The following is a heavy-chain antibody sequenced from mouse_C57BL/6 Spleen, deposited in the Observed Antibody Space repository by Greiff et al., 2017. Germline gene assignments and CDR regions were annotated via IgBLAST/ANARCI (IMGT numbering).Heavy chain of an antibody. CDR3: TGRPFDY. CDR2: IRLKSDNYAT. J-gene: IGHJ2*01. CDR1: GFTFSNYW. Sequence: EVMLVASGGGLVQPGGSMKLSCVASGFTFSNYWMNWVRQSPEKGLEWVAQIRLKSDNYATHYAESVKGRFTISRDDSKSSVYLQMNNLRAEDTGIYYCTGRPFDYWGQGTTLTVSS. V-gene: IGHV6-3*01.